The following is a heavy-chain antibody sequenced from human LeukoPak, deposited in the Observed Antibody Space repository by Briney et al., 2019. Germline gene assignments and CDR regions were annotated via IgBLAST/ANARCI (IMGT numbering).Heavy chain of an antibody. V-gene: IGHV1-69*04. D-gene: IGHD2-21*02. Sequence: SVKVSCKASGGTFSSYAISWVRQAPGQGLEWMGRIIPILGIPNYAQKFQGRVTITTDKSTTTAYMELSSLRSEDTAVYYCATEAIVVVTARDYWYFDLWGRGTLVTVSS. CDR2: IIPILGIP. J-gene: IGHJ2*01. CDR1: GGTFSSYA. CDR3: ATEAIVVVTARDYWYFDL.